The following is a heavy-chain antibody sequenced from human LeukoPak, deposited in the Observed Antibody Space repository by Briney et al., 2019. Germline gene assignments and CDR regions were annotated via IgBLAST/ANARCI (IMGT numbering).Heavy chain of an antibody. V-gene: IGHV5-51*01. J-gene: IGHJ3*02. CDR3: ARLTSGYYDSSGYPHDAFDI. D-gene: IGHD3-22*01. Sequence: GESLKISCKGSGYSFTSYWIVWVRQTPGKGLEGMGIIYPGDSDTRYSPSFQGQVTISADKSISTAYLQWSSLKASDTAMYYCARLTSGYYDSSGYPHDAFDIWGQGTMVTVSS. CDR1: GYSFTSYW. CDR2: IYPGDSDT.